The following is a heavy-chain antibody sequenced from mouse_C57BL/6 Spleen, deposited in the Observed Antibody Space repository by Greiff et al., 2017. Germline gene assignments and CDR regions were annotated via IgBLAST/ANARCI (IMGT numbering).Heavy chain of an antibody. D-gene: IGHD1-1*01. CDR1: GFSLTSYG. CDR3: ARDYGSSYPYYFDY. CDR2: IWSGGST. Sequence: VKLQESGPGLVQPSQSLSITCTVSGFSLTSYGVHWVRQSPGKGLEWLGVIWSGGSTDYNAAFISRLSISKDNSKSQVFFKMNSLQADDTAIYYCARDYGSSYPYYFDYWGQGTTLTVSS. V-gene: IGHV2-2*01. J-gene: IGHJ2*01.